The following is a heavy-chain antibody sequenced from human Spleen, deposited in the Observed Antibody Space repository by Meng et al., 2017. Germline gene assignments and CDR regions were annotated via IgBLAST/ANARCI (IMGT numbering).Heavy chain of an antibody. CDR3: ANDAGCTTGTMFDR. D-gene: IGHD4-17*01. Sequence: GESLKISCVASGFTFSSCGMAWVRQAPGKGLEWVSTINNDGDNRHYADSVKGRFIISRDNSKDTFYLQMNSLRAEDTAVYYCANDAGCTTGTMFDRWGQGTLVTGAS. CDR2: INNDGDNR. V-gene: IGHV3-23*05. CDR1: GFTFSSCG. J-gene: IGHJ5*02.